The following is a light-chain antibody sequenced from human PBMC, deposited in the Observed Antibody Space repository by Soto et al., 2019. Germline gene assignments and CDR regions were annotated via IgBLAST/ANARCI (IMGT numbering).Light chain of an antibody. Sequence: VFTHSPDTLSMSTGERATLSCRASQSVTSSYLAWYQQKPGQAPRLLIYGASSRATGIPDRFSGSGSGTDFTLTISRLEPEDFAVYYCQQYVSSLTFGGGTKVDIK. V-gene: IGKV3-20*01. CDR3: QQYVSSLT. CDR1: QSVTSSY. CDR2: GAS. J-gene: IGKJ4*01.